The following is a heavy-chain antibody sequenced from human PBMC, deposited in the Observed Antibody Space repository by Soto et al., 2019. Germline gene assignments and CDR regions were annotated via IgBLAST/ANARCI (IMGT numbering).Heavy chain of an antibody. D-gene: IGHD6-13*01. CDR3: ARTPRPDSSSWYLFDC. J-gene: IGHJ4*02. CDR2: IDWDDDK. V-gene: IGHV2-70*01. CDR1: GFSLSTSGMC. Sequence: SGPTLVNPTQTLTLTCTFSGFSLSTSGMCVSWNRQPPGKPLEWLALIDWDDDKSYSTSMKTRLTISKDTSKNQVVLTMTNMEPLDTATYYCARTPRPDSSSWYLFDCWGQGTLVTVSS.